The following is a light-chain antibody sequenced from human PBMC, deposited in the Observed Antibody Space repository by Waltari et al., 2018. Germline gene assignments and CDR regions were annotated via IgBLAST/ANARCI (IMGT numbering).Light chain of an antibody. Sequence: IEMTQSQSSLSASVGDRVTITRRASQSIRPFLNWDQQIPGKAPKLLIYLASTLQSGVPSRFSGSGSGTDFSLTISSLQPEDFATYYCQQSYITAYTFGQGTKVEIQ. J-gene: IGKJ2*01. CDR2: LAS. CDR3: QQSYITAYT. CDR1: QSIRPF. V-gene: IGKV1-39*01.